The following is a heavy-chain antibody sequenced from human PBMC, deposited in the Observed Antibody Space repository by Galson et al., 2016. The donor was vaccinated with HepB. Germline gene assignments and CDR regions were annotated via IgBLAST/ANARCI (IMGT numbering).Heavy chain of an antibody. CDR2: IKQDGSAK. CDR3: ALGQGFQADS. J-gene: IGHJ4*02. CDR1: GFTFSSYW. Sequence: SLRLSCAASGFTFSSYWMNWVRQAPGKGLEWVAIIKQDGSAKYYVDSLKCRFTISRDNAKNSLYLQMSSLRPEDTAVHYCALGQGFQADSWGQGTLVTVSS. V-gene: IGHV3-7*05.